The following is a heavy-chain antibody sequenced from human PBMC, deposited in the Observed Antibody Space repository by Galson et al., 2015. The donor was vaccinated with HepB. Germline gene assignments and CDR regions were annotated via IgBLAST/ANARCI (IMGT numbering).Heavy chain of an antibody. D-gene: IGHD3-22*01. CDR2: ISYDGSNK. CDR3: AKSPPMIVVTDDAWFDY. J-gene: IGHJ4*02. V-gene: IGHV3-30*18. CDR1: GFTFSSYG. Sequence: LRLSCAASGFTFSSYGMHWVRQAPGKGLEWVAVISYDGSNKYYADSVKGRFTISRDNSKNTLYLQMNSLRAEDTAVYYCAKSPPMIVVTDDAWFDYWGQGTLVTVSS.